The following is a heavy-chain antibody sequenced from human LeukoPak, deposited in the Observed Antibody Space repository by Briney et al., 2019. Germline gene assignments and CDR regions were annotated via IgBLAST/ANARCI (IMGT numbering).Heavy chain of an antibody. D-gene: IGHD5-18*01. CDR1: GFTFSNYW. Sequence: GGSLRLSCAASGFTFSNYWMGWVRQAPGKRPEWVANMNIDGSEKYYADSVKSRFTISRDNAKNSLYLQMNSLRAEDTAVYYCARGVDTAMVDFDYWGQGTLVTVSS. V-gene: IGHV3-7*01. CDR2: MNIDGSEK. J-gene: IGHJ4*02. CDR3: ARGVDTAMVDFDY.